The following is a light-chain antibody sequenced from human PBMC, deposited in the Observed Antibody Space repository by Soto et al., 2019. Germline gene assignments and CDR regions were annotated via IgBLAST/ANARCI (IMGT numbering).Light chain of an antibody. CDR1: QSLSFN. Sequence: EIVMTQSPATLSVSPGERASLSRRASQSLSFNLAWYQQKPGQAPRLLIYAASTRATGIPARFSGSGSGTEFTLTISSLQSEDFAVYYCQQYYRWPQTFGQGTKVDIK. V-gene: IGKV3-15*01. CDR2: AAS. CDR3: QQYYRWPQT. J-gene: IGKJ1*01.